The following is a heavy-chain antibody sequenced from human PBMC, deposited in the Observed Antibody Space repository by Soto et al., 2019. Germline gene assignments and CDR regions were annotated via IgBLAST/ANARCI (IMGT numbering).Heavy chain of an antibody. D-gene: IGHD3-16*01. CDR2: VNPDNHNT. Sequence: ASVKVSCKVSGYRLPSYGINWVRQAPGQGLEWVGWVNPDNHNTNYAQNFQHRVSLTTDTSTNTAFLELRGLRSDDTAVYYCARVRFGDPFDYWGQGTLVTVSS. J-gene: IGHJ4*02. V-gene: IGHV1-18*01. CDR1: GYRLPSYG. CDR3: ARVRFGDPFDY.